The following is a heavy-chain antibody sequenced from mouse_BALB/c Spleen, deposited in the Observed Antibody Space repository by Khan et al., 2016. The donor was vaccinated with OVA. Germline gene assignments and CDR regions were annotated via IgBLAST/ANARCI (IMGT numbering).Heavy chain of an antibody. Sequence: EVELVESGGGLVKPGGSLKLSCAASGFTFSDYYMYWVRQTPEKRLEWVASISDGGSYTYFPDSVEGRFTISRDNATNNLYLQLISLKSEDTAMYYCTRGGYGAFGYWGQGTLVTVSA. CDR2: ISDGGSYT. V-gene: IGHV5-4*02. J-gene: IGHJ3*01. CDR1: GFTFSDYY. CDR3: TRGGYGAFGY. D-gene: IGHD2-14*01.